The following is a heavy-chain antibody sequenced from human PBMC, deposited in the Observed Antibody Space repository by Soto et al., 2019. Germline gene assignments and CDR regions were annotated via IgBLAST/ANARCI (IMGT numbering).Heavy chain of an antibody. CDR3: ASSIEMVTIANWFDP. D-gene: IGHD5-18*01. CDR1: GGSFSGYY. CDR2: INHSGST. J-gene: IGHJ5*02. V-gene: IGHV4-34*01. Sequence: SDTLSLTCAVYGGSFSGYYCSWIRQPPGKGLEWIGEINHSGSTNFNPSLKSRVTISVDTSKNQFSLKLSSVTAADTAVYYCASSIEMVTIANWFDPWGQGTLVTVSS.